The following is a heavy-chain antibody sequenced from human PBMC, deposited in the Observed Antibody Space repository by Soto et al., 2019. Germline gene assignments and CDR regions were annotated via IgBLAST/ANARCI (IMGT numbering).Heavy chain of an antibody. Sequence: QVQLVESGGGVVQPGKSLRLSCAASGFTFSSFAMHWVRQAPGKGLEWVSVISYDGGAKYYADSVKGRFTISRDNSKNTRYLQMNSLRPEDTAVYYCARRTAVGAHFDYWGQGTLVTVSS. CDR2: ISYDGGAK. CDR3: ARRTAVGAHFDY. CDR1: GFTFSSFA. V-gene: IGHV3-30-3*01. J-gene: IGHJ4*02. D-gene: IGHD1-26*01.